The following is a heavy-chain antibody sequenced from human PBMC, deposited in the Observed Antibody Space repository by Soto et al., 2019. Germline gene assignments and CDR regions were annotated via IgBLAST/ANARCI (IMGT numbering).Heavy chain of an antibody. CDR3: ARDLLGGWERLRSNAFDI. J-gene: IGHJ3*02. D-gene: IGHD1-26*01. CDR1: GFTFSSYS. CDR2: ISSSSSTI. V-gene: IGHV3-48*02. Sequence: EVQLVESGGGLVQPGGSLRLSCAASGFTFSSYSMNWVRQAPGKGLEWVSYISSSSSTIYYADSVKRRFTISRDNAKNSLYLQMNSLRDEATAVYYCARDLLGGWERLRSNAFDIWGHGTMVTVSS.